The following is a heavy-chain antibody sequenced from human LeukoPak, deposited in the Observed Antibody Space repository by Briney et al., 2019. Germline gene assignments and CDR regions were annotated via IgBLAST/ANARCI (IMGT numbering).Heavy chain of an antibody. CDR1: GGSISSSSYY. J-gene: IGHJ2*01. Sequence: SETLSLTCTVSGGSISSSSYYWGWIRQPPGKGLEWIGSIYYSGSTYYNPSLKSRVTISVDTSKNQFSLKLSSVTAADTAVYYCARVQRWLQLGYWYFDLWGRGTLVTVSS. CDR2: IYYSGST. D-gene: IGHD5-24*01. CDR3: ARVQRWLQLGYWYFDL. V-gene: IGHV4-39*07.